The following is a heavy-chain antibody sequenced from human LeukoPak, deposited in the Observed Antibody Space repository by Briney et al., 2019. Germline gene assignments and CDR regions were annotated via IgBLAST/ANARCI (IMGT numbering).Heavy chain of an antibody. CDR1: GFTVSSNY. D-gene: IGHD3-9*01. CDR3: AKGRWGLTINNFDI. V-gene: IGHV3-53*01. CDR2: IYSGGST. Sequence: GGSLRLSCAASGFTVSSNYMSWIRQAPGKGLEWVSVIYSGGSTYYADSVKGRFTISRDNSKNTLYLQMNSLGGEDTAVYYCAKGRWGLTINNFDIWGQGRMVTVSS. J-gene: IGHJ3*02.